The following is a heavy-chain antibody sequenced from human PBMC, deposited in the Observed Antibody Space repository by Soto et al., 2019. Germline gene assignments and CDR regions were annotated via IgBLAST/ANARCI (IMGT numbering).Heavy chain of an antibody. D-gene: IGHD2-2*01. CDR3: ARGGVVVPPSFRFRPSNYGMDV. V-gene: IGHV1-69*13. Sequence: GXSVKVSCKASGGTFSSYAISWVRQAPGQGLEWMGGIIPIFGTANYAQKFQGRVTITADESTSTAYMELSSLRSEDTAVYYCARGGVVVPPSFRFRPSNYGMDVWGQGTTVTASS. J-gene: IGHJ6*02. CDR2: IIPIFGTA. CDR1: GGTFSSYA.